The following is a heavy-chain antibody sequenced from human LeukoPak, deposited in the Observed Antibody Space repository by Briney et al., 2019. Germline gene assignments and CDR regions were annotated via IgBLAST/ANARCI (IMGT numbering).Heavy chain of an antibody. V-gene: IGHV4-39*01. CDR1: GGSISSSSYY. J-gene: IGHJ5*02. CDR2: LYYSGIT. Sequence: PSQTLSLTCTVSGGSISSSSYYWAWIRQPPGKGLEWIGSLYYSGITYYNPSLKSRVTISLDTSKNQFSLKLSSVTAADTAVYYCASSSGWVWVEFDPWGQGTLVTVSS. D-gene: IGHD6-19*01. CDR3: ASSSGWVWVEFDP.